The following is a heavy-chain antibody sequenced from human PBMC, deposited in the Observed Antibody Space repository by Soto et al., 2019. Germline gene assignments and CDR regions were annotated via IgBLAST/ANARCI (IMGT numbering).Heavy chain of an antibody. CDR1: GFTFSSYA. CDR3: ARATGSNHPFDY. CDR2: ISGSGGST. J-gene: IGHJ4*02. V-gene: IGHV3-23*01. D-gene: IGHD2-2*01. Sequence: PGGSLRLSCAASGFTFSSYAMSWVRQAPGKGLEWVSAISGSGGSTYYADSVKGRFTISRDNAKNTLYLQMNSLRAEDTAVYYCARATGSNHPFDYWGQGSLVTVSS.